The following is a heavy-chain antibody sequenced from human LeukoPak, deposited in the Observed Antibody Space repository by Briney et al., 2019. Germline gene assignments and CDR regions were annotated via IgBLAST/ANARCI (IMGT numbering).Heavy chain of an antibody. Sequence: GGSLRLSCVASGFTFSSYGMHWVRQAPGKGLEWVAVISNDGSNKYYADSVKGRFTISRDNSRNTLYLQMNSLRAEDTAVYYCAKGRGAFDIWGQGTMVTVSS. CDR1: GFTFSSYG. CDR2: ISNDGSNK. D-gene: IGHD3-10*01. V-gene: IGHV3-30*18. J-gene: IGHJ3*02. CDR3: AKGRGAFDI.